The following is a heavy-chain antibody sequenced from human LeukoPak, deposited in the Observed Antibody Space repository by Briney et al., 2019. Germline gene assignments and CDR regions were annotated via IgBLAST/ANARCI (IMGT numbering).Heavy chain of an antibody. V-gene: IGHV3-30*03. Sequence: PGGSLRLSCAASGCTFSRYGMHWVRQAPGKGLEWVAVISYDGSNKYYADSVKGRFTISRDNSKNTLYLQMNSLRAEDTAVYYCAMGTGLDAFGIWGQGTMVTVSS. J-gene: IGHJ3*02. D-gene: IGHD3/OR15-3a*01. CDR1: GCTFSRYG. CDR2: ISYDGSNK. CDR3: AMGTGLDAFGI.